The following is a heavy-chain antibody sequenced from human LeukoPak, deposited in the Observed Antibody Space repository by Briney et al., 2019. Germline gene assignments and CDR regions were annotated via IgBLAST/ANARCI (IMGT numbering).Heavy chain of an antibody. Sequence: SVKVSCKACGGRFSRWVIRWVGQPAGQGVEWGGRIIPILGIAHYAQKFQGRVTITADKSTSTAYMELSSLRSEDTAVYYCARDPGVDTAMVWGQGTLVTVSS. CDR1: GGRFSRWV. J-gene: IGHJ4*02. CDR2: IIPILGIA. V-gene: IGHV1-69*04. D-gene: IGHD5-18*01. CDR3: ARDPGVDTAMV.